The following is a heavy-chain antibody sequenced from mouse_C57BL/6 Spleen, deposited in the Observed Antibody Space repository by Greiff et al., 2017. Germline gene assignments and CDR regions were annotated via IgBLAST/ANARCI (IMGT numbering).Heavy chain of an antibody. CDR1: GYTFTSYW. CDR2: IHPNSGST. CDR3: ARAGYSNYFDY. D-gene: IGHD2-5*01. V-gene: IGHV1-64*01. Sequence: QVQLKQPGAELVMPGASVKLSCKASGYTFTSYWMHWVKQRPGQGLEWIGMIHPNSGSTNYNEKFKSKATLTVDKSSSTAYMQLSSLTSEDSAVYYCARAGYSNYFDYWGQGTTLTVSS. J-gene: IGHJ2*01.